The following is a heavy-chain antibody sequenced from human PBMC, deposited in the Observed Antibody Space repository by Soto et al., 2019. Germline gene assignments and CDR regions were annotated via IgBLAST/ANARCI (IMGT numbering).Heavy chain of an antibody. J-gene: IGHJ6*02. Sequence: PGGALRLSCAASGFTFSSYAMSWVRQAPGKGLEWVSAISGSGGSTYYADSVKGRFTISRDNSKNTLYLQMNSLRAEDTAVYYCAKGELELLLDYYYGMDVWGQGTTVTVSS. CDR1: GFTFSSYA. D-gene: IGHD1-7*01. V-gene: IGHV3-23*01. CDR2: ISGSGGST. CDR3: AKGELELLLDYYYGMDV.